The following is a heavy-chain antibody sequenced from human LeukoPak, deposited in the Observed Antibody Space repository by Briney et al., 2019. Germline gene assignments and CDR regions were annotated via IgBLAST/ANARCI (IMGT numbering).Heavy chain of an antibody. Sequence: SGGSLRLSCAASGFTFSSYWMYWVRQAPGKGLLWVSRINSDETTTTYAEYVKGRFTISRDNAKNTLYLQMNSLRAGDTAVYYCVRDPSGHGLDVWGQGTTVTVSS. CDR3: VRDPSGHGLDV. CDR1: GFTFSSYW. J-gene: IGHJ6*02. CDR2: INSDETTT. V-gene: IGHV3-74*01. D-gene: IGHD5-12*01.